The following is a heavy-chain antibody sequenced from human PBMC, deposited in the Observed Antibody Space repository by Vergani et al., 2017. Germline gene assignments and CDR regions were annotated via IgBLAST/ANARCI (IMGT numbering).Heavy chain of an antibody. V-gene: IGHV4-39*01. Sequence: QLQLQESGPGLVKPSETLSLTCTVSGGSTSSSSYYWGWIRQPPGKGLEWIGSIYYSGSTYYNPALKSRVTISVDTSKNQFSLKLSSVTAADTAVYYCARPASGAAAGTGWFDPWGQGTLVTVSS. CDR1: GGSTSSSSYY. CDR3: ARPASGAAAGTGWFDP. J-gene: IGHJ5*02. CDR2: IYYSGST. D-gene: IGHD6-13*01.